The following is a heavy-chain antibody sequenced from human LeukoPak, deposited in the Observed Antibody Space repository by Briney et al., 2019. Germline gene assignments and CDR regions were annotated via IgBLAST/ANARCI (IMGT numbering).Heavy chain of an antibody. V-gene: IGHV4-59*08. J-gene: IGHJ5*02. CDR1: GGSISSYY. CDR3: ARVPGPNWFDP. CDR2: IYYSGST. Sequence: PSETLSLTCTVSGGSISSYYWSWIRQPPGKGLEWIGYIYYSGSTYYNPSLKSRVTISVDTSKNQFSLKPSPVTAADTAVYFCARVPGPNWFDPWGQGTLVTVSS.